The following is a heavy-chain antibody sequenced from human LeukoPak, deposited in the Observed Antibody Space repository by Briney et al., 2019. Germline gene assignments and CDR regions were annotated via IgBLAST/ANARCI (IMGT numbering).Heavy chain of an antibody. CDR2: IKEDGSEK. V-gene: IGHV3-7*01. CDR1: GFIFSNYW. D-gene: IGHD6-19*01. Sequence: GGSLRLSCAASGFIFSNYWMSWVRQAPGKGLEWVANIKEDGSEKYYVDSVKGRFSIFRENAKNSLYLQMNSLRAEDTAVYYCASWPVGWYGEDSWGQGTLVTVSS. CDR3: ASWPVGWYGEDS. J-gene: IGHJ4*02.